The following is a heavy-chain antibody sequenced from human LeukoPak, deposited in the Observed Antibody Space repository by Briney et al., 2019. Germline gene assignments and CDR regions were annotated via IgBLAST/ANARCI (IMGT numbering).Heavy chain of an antibody. CDR1: GGSFSGYY. J-gene: IGHJ5*02. Sequence: SETLSLTCAVYGGSFSGYYWSWIRQPPGKGLEWIGEINHSGSTNYNPSLKSRVTISVDTSKNQFSLKLSSVTAADTAVYYCASRDWIQLWSNWFDPWGQGTLVTVSS. CDR3: ASRDWIQLWSNWFDP. D-gene: IGHD5-18*01. V-gene: IGHV4-34*01. CDR2: INHSGST.